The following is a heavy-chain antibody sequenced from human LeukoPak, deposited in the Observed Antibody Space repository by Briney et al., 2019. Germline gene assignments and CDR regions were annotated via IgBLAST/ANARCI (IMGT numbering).Heavy chain of an antibody. Sequence: PGGSLRLSCAASGFTFSDYYMSWIRQAPGKGLEWVSYISSSGSTIYYADSVKGRFTISRDNAKNSLYLQMNSLRAEDTAVYYCARDAGICFGELFRHPVDHWGQGTLVTVSS. V-gene: IGHV3-11*04. CDR3: ARDAGICFGELFRHPVDH. J-gene: IGHJ4*02. D-gene: IGHD3-10*01. CDR2: ISSSGSTI. CDR1: GFTFSDYY.